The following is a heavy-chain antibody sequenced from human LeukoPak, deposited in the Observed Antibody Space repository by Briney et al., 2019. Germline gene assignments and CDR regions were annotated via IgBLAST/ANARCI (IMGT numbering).Heavy chain of an antibody. V-gene: IGHV3-74*01. J-gene: IGHJ4*02. D-gene: IGHD6-13*01. CDR2: INSDGSTT. CDR3: VRVGYSSSWYVDY. CDR1: GFTFSRYW. Sequence: PGGSLRLSCAASGFTFSRYWMHWVRQAPGKGLVWVSRINSDGSTTTYADSVKGRFTISRDNAKNTLYLQMNSLRAEDTAVYYCVRVGYSSSWYVDYWGQGTLVTVSS.